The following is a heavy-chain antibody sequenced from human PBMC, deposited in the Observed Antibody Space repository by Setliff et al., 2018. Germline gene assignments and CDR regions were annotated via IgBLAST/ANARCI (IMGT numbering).Heavy chain of an antibody. D-gene: IGHD3-22*01. CDR3: ARRDSTGYYGYSFDF. Sequence: WASVKVSCKASGYTFTSYYMHWVRQAPGQGLEWMTMIIPSTGNTNYNPSFKSRVTISVDTSKNQFSLKLTSVSAADTAVYSCARRDSTGYYGYSFDFWGQGTLVTVSS. CDR2: IIPSTGNT. V-gene: IGHV1-46*01. J-gene: IGHJ4*02. CDR1: GYTFTSYY.